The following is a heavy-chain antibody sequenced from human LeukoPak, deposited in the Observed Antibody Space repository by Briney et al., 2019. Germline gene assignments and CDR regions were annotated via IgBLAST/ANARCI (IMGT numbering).Heavy chain of an antibody. CDR1: GGTFSSYA. Sequence: SVKVSCKASGGTFSSYAISWVRQAPGQGLEWMGGIIPIFGTANYAQKFQGRVTITADESTSTAYMELSSLRSEDTAVYYCASYGDYVYFDYWGQGTLVAVSS. V-gene: IGHV1-69*13. CDR2: IIPIFGTA. CDR3: ASYGDYVYFDY. J-gene: IGHJ4*02. D-gene: IGHD4-17*01.